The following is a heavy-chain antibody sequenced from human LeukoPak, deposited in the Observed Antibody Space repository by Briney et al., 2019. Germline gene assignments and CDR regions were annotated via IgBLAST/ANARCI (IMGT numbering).Heavy chain of an antibody. J-gene: IGHJ5*02. D-gene: IGHD3-22*01. CDR3: ARAPTYYYDSSGLENWFDP. Sequence: SETLSLTCTVSGGSISSYYWSWIRQPPGKGLEWIGYIYYSGSTNYNPSLTSRVTISVDTSKNQFSLKLSSVTAADTAVYYCARAPTYYYDSSGLENWFDPWGQGTLVTVSS. V-gene: IGHV4-59*01. CDR2: IYYSGST. CDR1: GGSISSYY.